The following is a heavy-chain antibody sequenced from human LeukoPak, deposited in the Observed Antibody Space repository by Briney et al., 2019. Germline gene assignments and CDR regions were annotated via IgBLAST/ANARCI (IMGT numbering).Heavy chain of an antibody. CDR3: AKGASIFGVVITNFDY. CDR1: GFTFSSHA. D-gene: IGHD3-3*01. CDR2: ISGSGGST. Sequence: QPGGSLRLSCAASGFTFSSHAMSWVRQAPGKGLEWVSAISGSGGSTYYADSVKGRFTISRDNSKNTLYLQMNSLRAEDTAVYYCAKGASIFGVVITNFDYWGQGTLVTVSS. J-gene: IGHJ4*02. V-gene: IGHV3-23*01.